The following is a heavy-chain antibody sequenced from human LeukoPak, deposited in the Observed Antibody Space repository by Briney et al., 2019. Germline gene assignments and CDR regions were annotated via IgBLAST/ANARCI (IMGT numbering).Heavy chain of an antibody. CDR2: INPSGGST. CDR3: ARGDGGNTFDY. J-gene: IGHJ4*02. D-gene: IGHD4-23*01. CDR1: GYTFTSYY. Sequence: ASVNVSCKTSGYTFTSYYMHWVRQAPGLGLEWMGLINPSGGSTTYAQKFQGRVAMARDTSTSTVYMELSSLRSEDTAMYYCARGDGGNTFDYWGQGTLVTIYS. V-gene: IGHV1-46*01.